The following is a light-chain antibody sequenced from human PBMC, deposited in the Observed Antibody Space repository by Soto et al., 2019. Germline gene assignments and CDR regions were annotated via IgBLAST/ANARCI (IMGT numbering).Light chain of an antibody. CDR3: QQYKSFSPT. CDR2: DAS. J-gene: IGKJ1*01. CDR1: QSISSW. V-gene: IGKV1-5*01. Sequence: DIQMTQSPSTLSASVGDRVTITCGASQSISSWLAWYQQKPGKAPNLLIYDASGLESGVPSRFRGSGSGTEFTLTISSLQSDDFAIYHCQQYKSFSPTFGHGTKVDIK.